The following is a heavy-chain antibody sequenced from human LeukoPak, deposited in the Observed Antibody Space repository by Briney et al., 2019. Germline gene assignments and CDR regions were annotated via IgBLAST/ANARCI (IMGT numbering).Heavy chain of an antibody. D-gene: IGHD1-20*01. CDR3: AKKGTYRYNWNGSHDY. V-gene: IGHV3-23*01. CDR2: ISGSGGST. J-gene: IGHJ4*02. CDR1: GFTFSSYG. Sequence: GGSLRLSCAASGFTFSSYGMSWVRQAPGKGLEWVSAISGSGGSTYYADSVKGRFTISRDNSKNTLYLQMNSLRAEDTAVYYCAKKGTYRYNWNGSHDYWGQGTLVTVSS.